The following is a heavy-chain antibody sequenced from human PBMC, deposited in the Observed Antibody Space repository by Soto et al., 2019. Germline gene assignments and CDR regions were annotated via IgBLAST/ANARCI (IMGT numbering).Heavy chain of an antibody. V-gene: IGHV3-7*01. D-gene: IGHD3-10*01. Sequence: EVQLVESGGGLVQPGGSLRLSCAASGFRFNTNWMSWVRQAPGKGLEWVANIKHDGSERNHVDSVRGRFTISIDNAKSSLYLQMNSLRVEDTAVYYCARELTWSGRVYWGQGTLVIGSP. CDR1: GFRFNTNW. J-gene: IGHJ4*02. CDR3: ARELTWSGRVY. CDR2: IKHDGSER.